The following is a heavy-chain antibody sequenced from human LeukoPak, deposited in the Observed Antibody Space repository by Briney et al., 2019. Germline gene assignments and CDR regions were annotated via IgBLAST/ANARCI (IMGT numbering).Heavy chain of an antibody. J-gene: IGHJ3*02. Sequence: GGSLRLSCAASGLTFSSSYMSWVRQAPGKGLEWVSIIYNDRSTYYADSMKGRFTISRDNSKNTLYLQVNSLRAEDTAMYYCARNILFAFDIWGQGTMVTVSS. CDR3: ARNILFAFDI. D-gene: IGHD2/OR15-2a*01. CDR2: IYNDRST. V-gene: IGHV3-53*01. CDR1: GLTFSSSY.